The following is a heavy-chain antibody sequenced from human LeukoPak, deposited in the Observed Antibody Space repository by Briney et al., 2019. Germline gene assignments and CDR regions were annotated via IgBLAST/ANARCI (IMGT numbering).Heavy chain of an antibody. CDR3: ARDRNYYDSSGYYDAFDI. J-gene: IGHJ3*02. CDR2: IKGDGSLK. Sequence: GGSLRLSCAASDFTFSSYWMIWLRQALGKGLEWVANIKGDGSLKYYLDSVKGRFTISRDNAKNSLYLQMNSLRAEDTAVYYCARDRNYYDSSGYYDAFDIWGQGTMVTVSS. CDR1: DFTFSSYW. D-gene: IGHD3-22*01. V-gene: IGHV3-7*01.